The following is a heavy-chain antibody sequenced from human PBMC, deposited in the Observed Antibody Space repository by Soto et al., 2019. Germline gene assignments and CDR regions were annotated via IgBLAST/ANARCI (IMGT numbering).Heavy chain of an antibody. Sequence: GGSLSLSCTASGFTFNTYTMHWVRQAPAQGLEWVALISWDGAITYYRASVKRRFTASRDNSDNSLYLQMTSMRSDDTAFYYCAKDSYDILTGQKRYFDSWGQGTLVTVSS. CDR3: AKDSYDILTGQKRYFDS. CDR1: GFTFNTYT. D-gene: IGHD3-9*01. V-gene: IGHV3-43*01. J-gene: IGHJ4*02. CDR2: ISWDGAIT.